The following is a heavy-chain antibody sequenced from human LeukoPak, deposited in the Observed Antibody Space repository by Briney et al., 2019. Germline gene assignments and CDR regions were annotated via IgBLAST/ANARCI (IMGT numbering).Heavy chain of an antibody. V-gene: IGHV4-59*01. CDR1: GGSISSYY. CDR2: IYYSGST. J-gene: IGHJ5*02. CDR3: ARVYYDILTGYCNHWFDP. D-gene: IGHD3-9*01. Sequence: PSETLSLTCTVSGGSISSYYWSWIRQPPGKGLEWIGYIYYSGSTNYNPSLKSRVTISVDTSKNQFSLKLSSVTAADTAVYYCARVYYDILTGYCNHWFDPWGQGTLVTVSS.